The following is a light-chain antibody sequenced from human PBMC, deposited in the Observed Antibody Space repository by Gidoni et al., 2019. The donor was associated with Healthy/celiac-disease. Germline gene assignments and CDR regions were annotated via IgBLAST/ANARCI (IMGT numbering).Light chain of an antibody. Sequence: DIQMTQSPSSLSASVGDRATITCRASQSISSYFNWYQQKPGKAPKLLIYAASSLQSGVPSRFSGSGSGTDFTLNISRLQAEDFAAYYCQQGYRTPHVTFGQGTKVEIK. V-gene: IGKV1-39*01. CDR3: QQGYRTPHVT. CDR2: AAS. CDR1: QSISSY. J-gene: IGKJ1*01.